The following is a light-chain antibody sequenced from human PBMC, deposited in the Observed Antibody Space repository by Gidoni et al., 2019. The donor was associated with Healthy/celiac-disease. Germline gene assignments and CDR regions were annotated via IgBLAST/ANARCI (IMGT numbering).Light chain of an antibody. V-gene: IGKV1-9*01. Sequence: DIQLTQSPSFLPASVGDRVTITCRASQGISSYLAWYQQKPGKAPKLLIYAASTLQSGVPSRMSGSRSGAEFTLTISSLQPEDFATYYCQQLNSYPQVTFGGGTKVEIK. CDR1: QGISSY. CDR2: AAS. CDR3: QQLNSYPQVT. J-gene: IGKJ4*01.